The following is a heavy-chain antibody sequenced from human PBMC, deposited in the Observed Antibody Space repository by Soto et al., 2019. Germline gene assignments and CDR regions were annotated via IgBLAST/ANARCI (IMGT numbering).Heavy chain of an antibody. V-gene: IGHV1-2*04. Sequence: ASVKVSCKASGYTFTVYYMHWVLQSPLQWLDWMGWINPNSGGTNYAQKFQGWVTMTRDTSISTAYMELSRLRSDDTAVYYCASTRVRCSSTSCSSGAFDIWGQGTMVTVSS. D-gene: IGHD2-2*01. J-gene: IGHJ3*02. CDR3: ASTRVRCSSTSCSSGAFDI. CDR1: GYTFTVYY. CDR2: INPNSGGT.